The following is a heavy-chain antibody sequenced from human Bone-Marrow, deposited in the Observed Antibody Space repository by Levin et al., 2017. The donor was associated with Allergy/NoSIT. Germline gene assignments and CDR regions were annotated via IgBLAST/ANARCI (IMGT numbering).Heavy chain of an antibody. CDR2: ISWNSGNI. J-gene: IGHJ4*02. CDR3: AKDIYYDSSGYFDY. CDR1: GFTFDDYA. Sequence: SCAASGFTFDDYAMHWVRQAPGKGLEWVSGISWNSGNIGYADSVKGRFTISRDNAKNSLYLQMNSLRAEDTALYYCAKDIYYDSSGYFDYWGQGTLVTVSS. D-gene: IGHD3-22*01. V-gene: IGHV3-9*01.